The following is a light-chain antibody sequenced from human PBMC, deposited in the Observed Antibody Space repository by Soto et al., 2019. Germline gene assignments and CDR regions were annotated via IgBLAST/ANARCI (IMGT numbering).Light chain of an antibody. CDR3: QQYNNWPVT. Sequence: EIVMTQSPATLSVSPGERATLSCRASQSVSSNLAWYQQKPGQAPRLLIYGASTRATAIPARFSGSGSETEFTLTISSLQSEDFAVYYCQQYNNWPVTFGQGTKVEI. V-gene: IGKV3-15*01. CDR1: QSVSSN. CDR2: GAS. J-gene: IGKJ1*01.